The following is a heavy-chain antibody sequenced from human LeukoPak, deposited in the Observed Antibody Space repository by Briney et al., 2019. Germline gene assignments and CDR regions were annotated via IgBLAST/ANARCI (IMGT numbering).Heavy chain of an antibody. CDR2: IYHTGST. J-gene: IGHJ4*02. CDR3: ARGDSSSLPFDY. D-gene: IGHD6-6*01. CDR1: GGYINNYY. Sequence: SETLSLTCTVSGGYINNYYWSWIRQSPGKGLVWIGYIYHTGSTNYNPSLKSRVTISVDTSKNQFSLKLRSVTAVDTAVYYCARGDSSSLPFDYWGQGTLVTVSS. V-gene: IGHV4-59*01.